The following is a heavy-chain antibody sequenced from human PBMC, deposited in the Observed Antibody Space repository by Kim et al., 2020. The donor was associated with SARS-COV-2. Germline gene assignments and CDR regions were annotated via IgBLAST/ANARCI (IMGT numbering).Heavy chain of an antibody. CDR3: AKGGGSMVPGVILIDS. J-gene: IGHJ5*01. CDR1: GDSITRSYY. V-gene: IGHV4-38-2*01. Sequence: SETLSLTCAVSGDSITRSYYLGWIRQHPGKGLEWIGSIFSGGTTYYNPSLKSRVTISVDASKSQFSLKMTSVAAADTAVYYCAKGGGSMVPGVILIDSWGQGALVTVSS. D-gene: IGHD3-10*01. CDR2: IFSGGTT.